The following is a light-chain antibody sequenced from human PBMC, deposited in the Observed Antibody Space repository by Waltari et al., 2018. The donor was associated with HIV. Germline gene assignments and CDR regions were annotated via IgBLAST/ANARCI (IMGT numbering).Light chain of an antibody. CDR1: QSVDVY. Sequence: DIQMTQSPSSLSASVGDTVTITCRASQSVDVYVNWYQHKPGKTPKLLIFASSSLQSVVPSRFSGSRSGTEFSLTSTGLQPEDFATYFCQQSDDTPYTFGQGTKLEIK. V-gene: IGKV1-39*01. CDR3: QQSDDTPYT. CDR2: ASS. J-gene: IGKJ2*01.